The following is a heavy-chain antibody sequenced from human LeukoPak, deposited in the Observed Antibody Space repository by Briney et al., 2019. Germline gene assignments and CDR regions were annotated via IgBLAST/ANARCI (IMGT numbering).Heavy chain of an antibody. CDR3: ARGFMMPLGGGFDS. D-gene: IGHD3-16*01. CDR1: GGSISSYN. V-gene: IGHV4-59*01. CDR2: IHFSGCT. J-gene: IGHJ4*02. Sequence: PSETLSLSCSVAGGSISSYNWGWIRQPPEGGEDYVGFIHFSGCTNYNPSLEGRVTISADTSTNTFSLKLNSVTAADTAVYYCARGFMMPLGGGFDSGGRGTRVTVSS.